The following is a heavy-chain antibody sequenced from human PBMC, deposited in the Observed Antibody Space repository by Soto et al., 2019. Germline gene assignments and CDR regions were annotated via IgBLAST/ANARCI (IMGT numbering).Heavy chain of an antibody. CDR3: ATSRTDYDFWIGYSDAFDI. CDR2: ISGSGGST. V-gene: IGHV3-23*01. Sequence: LRLSCAASGFTFSSYAMSWVRQAPGKGLEWVSAISGSGGSTYYADSVKGRFTISRDNSKNTLYLQMNSLRAEDTAVYYCATSRTDYDFWIGYSDAFDIWGQGTMVTVSS. J-gene: IGHJ3*02. CDR1: GFTFSSYA. D-gene: IGHD3-3*01.